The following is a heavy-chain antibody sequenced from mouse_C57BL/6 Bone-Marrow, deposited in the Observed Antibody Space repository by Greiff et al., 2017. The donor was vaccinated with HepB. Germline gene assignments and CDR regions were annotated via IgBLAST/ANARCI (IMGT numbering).Heavy chain of an antibody. CDR1: GYSITSGYY. D-gene: IGHD5-1*01. Sequence: EVQLQQSGPGLVKPSQSLSLTCSVTGYSITSGYYWNWIRQFPGNKLEWMGYISYDGSNNYNPSLKNRIAITRDTSKNQFFLKLNSVTTEDTATYYCARTLYLWGQGTTLTVSS. V-gene: IGHV3-6*01. CDR3: ARTLYL. CDR2: ISYDGSN. J-gene: IGHJ2*01.